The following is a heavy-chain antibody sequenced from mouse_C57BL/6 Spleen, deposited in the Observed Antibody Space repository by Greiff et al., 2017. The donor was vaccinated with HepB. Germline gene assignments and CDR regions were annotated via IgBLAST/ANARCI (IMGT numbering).Heavy chain of an antibody. Sequence: EVKVVESGGGLVKPGGSLKLSCAASGFNFSSYAMSWVRQTPEKRLEWVATISDGGSYTYYPDNVKGRFTISRDNAKNNLYLQMSHLKSEDTAMYYCARDPITTVVATDYAMDYWGQGTSVTVSS. D-gene: IGHD1-1*01. J-gene: IGHJ4*01. CDR1: GFNFSSYA. V-gene: IGHV5-4*01. CDR3: ARDPITTVVATDYAMDY. CDR2: ISDGGSYT.